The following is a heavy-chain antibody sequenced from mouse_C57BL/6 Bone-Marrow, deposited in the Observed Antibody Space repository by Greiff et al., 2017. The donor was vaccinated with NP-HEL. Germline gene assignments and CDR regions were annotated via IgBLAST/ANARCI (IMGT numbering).Heavy chain of an antibody. J-gene: IGHJ1*03. CDR2: IDPSDSYN. D-gene: IGHD1-1*01. V-gene: IGHV1-50*01. CDR3: AAHYYGSSYWYFDV. CDR1: GYTFTSYW. Sequence: QVQLQQPGAELVKPGASVKLSCKASGYTFTSYWMQWVKQRPGQGLEWIGEIDPSDSYNKYNQKFKGKATLTVDTSSSTAYMQLSSLTSEDSAVYYGAAHYYGSSYWYFDVWGTGTTVTVSS.